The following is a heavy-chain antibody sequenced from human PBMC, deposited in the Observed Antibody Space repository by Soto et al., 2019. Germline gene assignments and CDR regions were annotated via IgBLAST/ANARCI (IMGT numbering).Heavy chain of an antibody. CDR3: ARLFFGVYGCNSYYYGMDV. V-gene: IGHV5-51*01. Sequence: PGESLKISCKGSGYSFTSYWIGWVRQMPGKGLEWMGIIYPGDSDTRYSPSFQGQVTISADKSICTAYLQWSSLKASDTAMYYCARLFFGVYGCNSYYYGMDVWGQGTTVTVSS. D-gene: IGHD3-10*01. CDR2: IYPGDSDT. J-gene: IGHJ6*02. CDR1: GYSFTSYW.